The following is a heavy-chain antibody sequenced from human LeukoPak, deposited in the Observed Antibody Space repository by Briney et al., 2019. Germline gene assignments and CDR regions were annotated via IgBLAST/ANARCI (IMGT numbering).Heavy chain of an antibody. V-gene: IGHV4-39*07. Sequence: PWDTLSLTFTVSGASISSGSSYWTWLRQPPGKGLEWSGNIYYSGNTYYSPSLKRRVSISVDTSKNSFCLKPRSLTAADTGVYYCARAGGGGGSCYGSRGAFDIWGQGTMVTVSS. CDR2: IYYSGNT. CDR3: ARAGGGGGSCYGSRGAFDI. CDR1: GASISSGSSY. D-gene: IGHD2-15*01. J-gene: IGHJ3*02.